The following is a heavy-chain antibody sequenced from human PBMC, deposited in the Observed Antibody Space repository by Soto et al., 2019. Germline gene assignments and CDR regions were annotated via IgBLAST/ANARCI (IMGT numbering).Heavy chain of an antibody. CDR3: TTLRLDP. CDR1: GYTFTAFY. CDR2: VNPNTGVT. J-gene: IGHJ5*02. V-gene: IGHV1-2*02. Sequence: WASVKVSCKASGYTFTAFYMNWVRQAPGQGLELMGWVNPNTGVTKYAQKFQGRVTMTRDTSINTAYMELSGLTSDDTAVYYCTTLRLDPWGQGTLVAVYS. D-gene: IGHD3-9*01.